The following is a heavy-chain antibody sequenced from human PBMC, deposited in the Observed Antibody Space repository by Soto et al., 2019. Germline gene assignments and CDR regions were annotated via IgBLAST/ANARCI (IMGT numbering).Heavy chain of an antibody. CDR2: ISYDGSKT. CDR3: AKDLRQGASGATVSGMDV. D-gene: IGHD7-27*01. J-gene: IGHJ6*02. CDR1: GFTFSTTG. V-gene: IGHV3-30*18. Sequence: QVQLVESGGGVVQPGTSLRLSCTASGFTFSTTGMHWVRQAPGKGLEWVAVISYDGSKTYYADSVKGRLTISRDNSRGRVYLQMTSLRPEDTAVYYCAKDLRQGASGATVSGMDVWGQGTTVSVSS.